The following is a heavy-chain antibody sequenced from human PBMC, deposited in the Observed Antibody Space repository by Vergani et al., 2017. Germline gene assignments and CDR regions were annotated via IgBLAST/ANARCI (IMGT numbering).Heavy chain of an antibody. CDR1: GFTFSSYS. CDR3: ARDYCSSTSCYTYYYYYYMDV. J-gene: IGHJ6*03. CDR2: ISSSSSYI. D-gene: IGHD2-2*02. Sequence: VQLVESGGGLVKPGGSLRLSCAASGFTFSSYSMNWVRQAPGKGLEWVSSISSSSSYIYYADSVKGRFTISRDNAKNSLYLQMNSLRAEDTAVYYCARDYCSSTSCYTYYYYYYMDVWGKGP. V-gene: IGHV3-21*01.